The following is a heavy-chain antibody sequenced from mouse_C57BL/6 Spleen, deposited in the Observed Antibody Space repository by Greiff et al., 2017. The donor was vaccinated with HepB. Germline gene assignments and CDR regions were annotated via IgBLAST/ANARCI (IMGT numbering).Heavy chain of an antibody. V-gene: IGHV3-1*01. CDR3: ARGWLLWAMDY. CDR1: GYSITSGYD. D-gene: IGHD2-3*01. J-gene: IGHJ4*01. CDR2: ISYSGST. Sequence: EVQLQQSGPGMVKPSQSLSLTCTVTGYSITSGYDWHWIRHFPGNKLEWMGYISYSGSTNYNPSLKSRISITHDTSKNHFFLKLNSVTTEDTATYYCARGWLLWAMDYWGQGTSVTVSS.